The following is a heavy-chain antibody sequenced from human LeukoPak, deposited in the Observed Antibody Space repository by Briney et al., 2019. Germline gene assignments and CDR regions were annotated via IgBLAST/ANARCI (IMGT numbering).Heavy chain of an antibody. D-gene: IGHD6-13*01. Sequence: PGGSLRLSCAASGFTFSSYSMNWVRQAPGKGLEWVSAISGSGGSTYYADSVKGRFTISRDNSKNTLYLQMNSLRAEDTAVYYCAKWDSSSWYPPGYWGQGTLVTVSS. CDR1: GFTFSSYS. CDR3: AKWDSSSWYPPGY. CDR2: ISGSGGST. V-gene: IGHV3-23*01. J-gene: IGHJ4*02.